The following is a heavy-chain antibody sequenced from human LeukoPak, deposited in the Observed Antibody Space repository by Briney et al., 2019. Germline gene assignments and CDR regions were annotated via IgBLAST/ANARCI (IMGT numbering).Heavy chain of an antibody. CDR2: ISWNSGSI. CDR1: GFTFDDYA. D-gene: IGHD6-13*01. J-gene: IGHJ4*02. Sequence: PGGSLRLSCAASGFTFDDYAMHWVRQAPGKGLEWVSGISWNSGSIGYADSVKGRFTISRDNAKNSLYLQMNSLRAEDTALYYCAKGKGAIAAAGGFDYWGQGTLVTVSS. CDR3: AKGKGAIAAAGGFDY. V-gene: IGHV3-9*01.